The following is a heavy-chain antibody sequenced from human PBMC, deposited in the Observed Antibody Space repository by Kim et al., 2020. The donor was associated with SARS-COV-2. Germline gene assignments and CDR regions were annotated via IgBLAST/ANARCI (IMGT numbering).Heavy chain of an antibody. J-gene: IGHJ4*02. CDR2: T. V-gene: IGHV5-51*01. D-gene: IGHD1-26*01. Sequence: TKNSPSFQGQVTISADKSISTAYLQWSSLKASDTAMYYCARRCGVGFVDYWGQGTLVTVSS. CDR3: ARRCGVGFVDY.